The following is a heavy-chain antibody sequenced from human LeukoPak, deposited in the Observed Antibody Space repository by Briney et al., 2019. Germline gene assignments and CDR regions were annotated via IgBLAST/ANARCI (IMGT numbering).Heavy chain of an antibody. J-gene: IGHJ3*02. Sequence: SETLSLTCAVYGVSFSGYYWSWIRQPPGKGLEWIGEINHSGSTNYNPSLKSRVTISVDTSKNQFSLKLSSVTAADTAVYYCARREYYDFWSGYYTGIFSAFDIWGQGTMVTVSS. D-gene: IGHD3-3*01. CDR2: INHSGST. V-gene: IGHV4-34*01. CDR3: ARREYYDFWSGYYTGIFSAFDI. CDR1: GVSFSGYY.